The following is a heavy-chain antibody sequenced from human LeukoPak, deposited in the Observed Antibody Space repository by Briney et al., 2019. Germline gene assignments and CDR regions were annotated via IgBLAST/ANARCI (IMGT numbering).Heavy chain of an antibody. V-gene: IGHV3-30-3*01. CDR3: ARDHSSGYYQFDY. CDR1: GFAFNTYA. CDR2: IAYDGSTK. D-gene: IGHD3-22*01. J-gene: IGHJ4*02. Sequence: GGSLRLSCVASGFAFNTYAIHWVRQAPGKGLEWVADIAYDGSTKYYADSVKGRFTISRDNPKNMASLLMNSLTTEDTAVYYCARDHSSGYYQFDYWGQGTLVTVSS.